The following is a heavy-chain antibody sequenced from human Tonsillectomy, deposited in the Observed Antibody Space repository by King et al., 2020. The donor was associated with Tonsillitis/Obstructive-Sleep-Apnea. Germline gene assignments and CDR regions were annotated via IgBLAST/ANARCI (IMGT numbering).Heavy chain of an antibody. CDR1: GFTFSNFE. Sequence: VQLVESGGGLVQPGGSLRLSCAASGFTFSNFEMNWVRQAPGKGLEWVSYISSSVSTIYYADSVKGRFTISRDNAKNSLYLQMISLRAEDTAVYYCARDLGASWGSGGFDYWGQGTLVTVSS. J-gene: IGHJ4*02. V-gene: IGHV3-48*03. CDR3: ARDLGASWGSGGFDY. CDR2: ISSSVSTI. D-gene: IGHD7-27*01.